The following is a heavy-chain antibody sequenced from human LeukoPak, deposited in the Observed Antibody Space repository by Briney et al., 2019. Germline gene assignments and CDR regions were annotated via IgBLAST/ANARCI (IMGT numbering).Heavy chain of an antibody. Sequence: PGGSLRLSCAASGFTFSSYEMNWVRQAPGKGLEWVSYISSTGTTIYYADSVKGRFTISRDNAKNSLYLQMNSLRAEDTAVYYCAREKPFYDSSGYYYPIAFDYWGQGTLVTVSS. CDR2: ISSTGTTI. V-gene: IGHV3-48*03. CDR1: GFTFSSYE. D-gene: IGHD3-22*01. CDR3: AREKPFYDSSGYYYPIAFDY. J-gene: IGHJ4*02.